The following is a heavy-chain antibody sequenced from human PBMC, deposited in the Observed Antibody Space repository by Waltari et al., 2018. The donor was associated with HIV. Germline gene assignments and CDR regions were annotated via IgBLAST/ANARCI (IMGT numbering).Heavy chain of an antibody. D-gene: IGHD2-15*01. Sequence: DVEVVESGGGLVQPGGSPRLSCAVSGFSFSSSWMRWVRQDPGKGLAWVANINQGGRETYYVDSVEGRFTISRDNGRNLIYLQMNRLRAEDTAMYYCAREGGRDCSGGSCYIDYWGQGTLVAVSS. CDR3: AREGGRDCSGGSCYIDY. J-gene: IGHJ4*02. CDR1: GFSFSSSW. V-gene: IGHV3-7*01. CDR2: INQGGRET.